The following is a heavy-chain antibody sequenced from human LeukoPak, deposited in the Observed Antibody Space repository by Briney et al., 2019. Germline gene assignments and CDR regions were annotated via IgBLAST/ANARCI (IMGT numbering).Heavy chain of an antibody. CDR3: ARGPAANSGNYYVGDY. Sequence: GGSLRLSCAASGFTFSSYGMSWVRQAPGKGLVWVSRINDDGSTTSYADSVKGRFTISRDNAKNTLYLQMNRLRAEDTAVYYCARGPAANSGNYYVGDYWGQGTLVTVSS. D-gene: IGHD1-26*01. CDR1: GFTFSSYG. V-gene: IGHV3-74*01. CDR2: INDDGSTT. J-gene: IGHJ4*02.